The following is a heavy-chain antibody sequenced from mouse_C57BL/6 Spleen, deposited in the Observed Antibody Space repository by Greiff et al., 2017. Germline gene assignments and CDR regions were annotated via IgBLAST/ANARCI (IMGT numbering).Heavy chain of an antibody. V-gene: IGHV1-22*01. CDR2: INPNNGGT. CDR3: EREGAYYYGSSPAYFDY. Sequence: EVQLQQSGPELVKPGASVKMSCKASGYTFTDYNMHWVKQSHGKSLEWIGYINPNNGGTSYNQKFKGKATLTVNKSSSTAYMELRSLTSEDSAVYYCEREGAYYYGSSPAYFDYWGQGTTLTVSS. CDR1: GYTFTDYN. D-gene: IGHD1-1*01. J-gene: IGHJ2*01.